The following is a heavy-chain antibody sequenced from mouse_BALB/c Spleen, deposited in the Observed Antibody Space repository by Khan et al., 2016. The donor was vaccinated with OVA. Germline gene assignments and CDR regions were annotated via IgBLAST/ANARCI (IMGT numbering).Heavy chain of an antibody. CDR3: ERSLYYSFGYAMDC. D-gene: IGHD2-12*01. J-gene: IGHJ4*01. CDR2: ISSTGGT. V-gene: IGHV3-2*02. CDR1: GYSITSDYA. Sequence: EVKLQESGPGLVKPSQSLSLTCTVTGYSITSDYAWNWIRQFPGNKLEWMGYISSTGGTSYNPSLKSRISVTRDTSKNQFFLQLKSVTTEDTATYYCERSLYYSFGYAMDCWGRGTSVTVSS.